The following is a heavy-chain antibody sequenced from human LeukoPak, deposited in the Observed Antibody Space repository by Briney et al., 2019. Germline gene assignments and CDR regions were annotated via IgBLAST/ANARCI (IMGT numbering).Heavy chain of an antibody. CDR3: ARLDGSGMYYFDS. J-gene: IGHJ4*02. V-gene: IGHV4-4*02. D-gene: IGHD3-22*01. CDR1: GGSISSNNW. CDR2: IYYSGST. Sequence: SGTLSLTCAVSGGSISSNNWWGWVRQPPGKGLEWIGYIYYSGSTYYNPSLKSRLTISVDTSKNQFSLKLSSVTAVDTAVYYCARLDGSGMYYFDSWGQGTLVTVSS.